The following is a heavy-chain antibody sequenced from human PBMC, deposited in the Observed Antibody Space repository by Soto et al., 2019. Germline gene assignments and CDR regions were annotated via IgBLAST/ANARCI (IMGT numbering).Heavy chain of an antibody. J-gene: IGHJ3*02. CDR2: INHSGSN. Sequence: QVQLQQWGAGLLKPSETLSLTCAVYGGSFSGYYWSWIRQPPGKGLEWIGEINHSGSNNYNPSLNSRVTISVDTSKNQFSLKLSSVTAADTAVYYCARGRDDDYIWGSYRPDAFDIWGQGTMVTVSS. D-gene: IGHD3-16*02. CDR3: ARGRDDDYIWGSYRPDAFDI. CDR1: GGSFSGYY. V-gene: IGHV4-34*01.